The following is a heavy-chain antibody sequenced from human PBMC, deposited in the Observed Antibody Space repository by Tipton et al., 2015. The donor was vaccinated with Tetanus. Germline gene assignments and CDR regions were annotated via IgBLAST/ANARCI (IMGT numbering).Heavy chain of an antibody. J-gene: IGHJ2*01. V-gene: IGHV4-31*03. CDR3: AGDLSLSGRHYWYLDL. Sequence: TLSLTCTVSGGSIRSGGYFWSWIRQLPGKGLEWIGYIQSSGSTYNNPSLKGRISMSVDTSNNQFSLELNSVTAADTAMYFCAGDLSLSGRHYWYLDLWGRGTLVTVSS. D-gene: IGHD6-25*01. CDR1: GGSIRSGGYF. CDR2: IQSSGST.